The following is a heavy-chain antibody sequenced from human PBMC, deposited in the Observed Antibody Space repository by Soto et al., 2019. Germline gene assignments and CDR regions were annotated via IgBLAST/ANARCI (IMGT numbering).Heavy chain of an antibody. D-gene: IGHD3-22*01. Sequence: QVQLVQSGAEVKKPGASVKVSCEASGYSFTDYFIDWVRQAPGQGLEWMGWINPKSGGTNYAQVFRGRVTMTRDTSISTAYMDLGGLRSDDTATYYCVKTYDGSGQPSHYFDPWGQGTPVTVSS. CDR3: VKTYDGSGQPSHYFDP. J-gene: IGHJ5*02. CDR1: GYSFTDYF. CDR2: INPKSGGT. V-gene: IGHV1-2*02.